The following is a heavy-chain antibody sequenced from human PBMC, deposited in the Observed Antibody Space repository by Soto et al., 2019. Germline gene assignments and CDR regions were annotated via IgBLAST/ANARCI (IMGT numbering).Heavy chain of an antibody. CDR2: INMDGSST. V-gene: IGHV3-74*01. CDR3: ARGPRGLYHHDY. D-gene: IGHD2-2*01. Sequence: EVQLVESGGGLVQPGGSLRLSCAASGFTFSGDWMHWVRQAAGKGLVWVSSINMDGSSTNYADSVKGRFTISRDNAKNTLYLQMNSLRVDDTAVYYCARGPRGLYHHDYWGQGALVTVSS. J-gene: IGHJ4*02. CDR1: GFTFSGDW.